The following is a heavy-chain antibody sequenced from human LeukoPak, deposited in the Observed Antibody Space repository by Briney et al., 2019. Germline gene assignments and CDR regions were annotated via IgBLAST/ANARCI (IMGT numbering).Heavy chain of an antibody. CDR1: GFTFSGSA. J-gene: IGHJ5*02. CDR2: IDKKDNLYAT. D-gene: IGHD2-15*01. CDR3: TRDRGTYNWFDP. Sequence: GGSLRLSCTASGFTFSGSAVHWVRQSSGKGLEWVGHIDKKDNLYATAYAESVKGRFTISRDDSKDTAFLHMDSLKTEDTALYYCTRDRGTYNWFDPWGQGTLVTVSS. V-gene: IGHV3-73*01.